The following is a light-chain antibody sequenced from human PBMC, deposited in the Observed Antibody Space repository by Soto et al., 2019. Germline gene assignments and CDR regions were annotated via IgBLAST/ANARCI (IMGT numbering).Light chain of an antibody. CDR1: QSVSSD. Sequence: EILMTQSPAPLSLSPGERSTLSCMASQSVSSDLAWYHQKPGQAPRLLIYGASTRATEIPARFSGSGSGTEFTLTINSLQSEDFAVYYCQQYNNWPRTFGQGTKVDIK. CDR3: QQYNNWPRT. CDR2: GAS. J-gene: IGKJ1*01. V-gene: IGKV3-15*01.